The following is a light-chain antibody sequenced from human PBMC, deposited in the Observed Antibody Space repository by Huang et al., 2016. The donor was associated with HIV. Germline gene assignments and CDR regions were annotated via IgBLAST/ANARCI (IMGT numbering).Light chain of an antibody. CDR1: QNISTN. CDR3: HHYSNWPPAT. V-gene: IGKV3-15*01. CDR2: GAS. J-gene: IGKJ1*01. Sequence: EIVMTQSPATLSVSPGEGATLSCRASQNISTNLAWYQQKPGRAPRLLIYGASSRAAGVPGSCIGSGSGTEFTLTITILQSRDFAVYYCHHYSNWPPATFGQGTKVEIK.